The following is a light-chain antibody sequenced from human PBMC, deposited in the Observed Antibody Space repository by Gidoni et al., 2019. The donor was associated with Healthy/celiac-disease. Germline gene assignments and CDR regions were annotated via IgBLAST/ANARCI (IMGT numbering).Light chain of an antibody. J-gene: IGKJ2*01. Sequence: ETVLMQSAGTLSLSPGERATLSCRASQSVSSSYLAWYQQKPGQAPRLLIYGASSRATGIPDRFSCSGSSTDFTLTISRLEPEDFSVYYCQQYGSSLYTFGQGTKLEIK. CDR2: GAS. V-gene: IGKV3-20*01. CDR3: QQYGSSLYT. CDR1: QSVSSSY.